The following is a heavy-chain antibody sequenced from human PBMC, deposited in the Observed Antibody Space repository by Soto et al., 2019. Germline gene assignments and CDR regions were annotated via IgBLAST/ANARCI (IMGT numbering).Heavy chain of an antibody. D-gene: IGHD3-3*01. J-gene: IGHJ5*02. Sequence: QLQLQESGPGLVKPSETLSLTCTVSGGSISSSSYYWGWIRQPPGKGLEWIGSIYYSGSTYYNPSLKSRVTISVDTSKNQFSLKLSSVTAADTAVYYCASQPTEYYDFWSGYPHWFDPWGQGTLVTVSS. CDR1: GGSISSSSYY. CDR3: ASQPTEYYDFWSGYPHWFDP. CDR2: IYYSGST. V-gene: IGHV4-39*01.